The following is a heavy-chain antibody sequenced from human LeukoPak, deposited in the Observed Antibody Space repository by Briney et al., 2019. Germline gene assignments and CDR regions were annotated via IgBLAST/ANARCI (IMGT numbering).Heavy chain of an antibody. CDR3: ARDGVRGVIAEDHYYGVDV. CDR2: INPSGGST. J-gene: IGHJ6*04. V-gene: IGHV1-46*01. D-gene: IGHD3-10*01. CDR1: GYTFTSYY. Sequence: ASVKVSCKASGYTFTSYYMHWVRQAPGQGLEWMGIINPSGGSTSYAQKFQGRVTMTRDTSTSTVYMELSSLRSEDTAVYYCARDGVRGVIAEDHYYGVDVWGKGTTVTVSS.